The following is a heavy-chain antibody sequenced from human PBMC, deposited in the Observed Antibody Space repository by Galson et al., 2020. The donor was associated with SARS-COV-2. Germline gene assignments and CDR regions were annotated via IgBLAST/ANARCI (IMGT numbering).Heavy chain of an antibody. J-gene: IGHJ5*02. CDR2: ISGDGNAT. CDR1: GLTFSNYA. Sequence: GGSLRLSCAASGLTFSNYAMDWLRQAPGKGLEWVSAISGDGNATYYVDSVKGRFTISRDNSKNTLYLQMNSLRAEDTAVYYCAKEFVEIVASNWFDPWGQGTLVSVSS. D-gene: IGHD5-12*01. V-gene: IGHV3-23*01. CDR3: AKEFVEIVASNWFDP.